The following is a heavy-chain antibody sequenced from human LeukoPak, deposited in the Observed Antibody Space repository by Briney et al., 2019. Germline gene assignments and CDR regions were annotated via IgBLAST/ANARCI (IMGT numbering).Heavy chain of an antibody. V-gene: IGHV5-51*01. J-gene: IGHJ4*02. CDR3: ARLGYCGGDCYSSEFDY. D-gene: IGHD2-21*02. CDR2: IYPGDSDT. CDR1: GYSFTSYW. Sequence: GESLKISCRGSGYSFTSYWIGWVRQMPGKGLEWMVIIYPGDSDTRYSPSFQGQVTISADKSISTAYLQWSSLKASDTAMYYCARLGYCGGDCYSSEFDYWGQGTLVTVSS.